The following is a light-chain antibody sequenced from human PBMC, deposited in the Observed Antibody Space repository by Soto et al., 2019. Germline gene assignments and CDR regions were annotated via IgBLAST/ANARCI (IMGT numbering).Light chain of an antibody. CDR1: QSVLYSSNNKNY. Sequence: DIVMTQSPDSLTVSLGERATINCKSSQSVLYSSNNKNYLAWFQQKPGQPPKLLIYWASTRGSGVPDRFSGSGSGTDFTLTITSLQAEDVAVYYCQQYYSTPPTFGQGTKVEIK. J-gene: IGKJ1*01. V-gene: IGKV4-1*01. CDR2: WAS. CDR3: QQYYSTPPT.